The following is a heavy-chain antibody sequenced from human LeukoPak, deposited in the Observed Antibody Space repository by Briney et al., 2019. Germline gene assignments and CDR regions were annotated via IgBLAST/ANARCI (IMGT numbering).Heavy chain of an antibody. V-gene: IGHV4-39*01. CDR1: GGSISSNSYY. D-gene: IGHD4-23*01. J-gene: IGHJ4*02. CDR2: IFYTGTT. Sequence: PSETLSLTCTVSGGSISSNSYYWDWIRQPPGKGLDWIGSIFYTGTTYHNPSLKSRVTISVDTSKNQFSLRLTSVTAADTAVYYCATSPQYGGYLGQGTLVTVSS. CDR3: ATSPQYGGY.